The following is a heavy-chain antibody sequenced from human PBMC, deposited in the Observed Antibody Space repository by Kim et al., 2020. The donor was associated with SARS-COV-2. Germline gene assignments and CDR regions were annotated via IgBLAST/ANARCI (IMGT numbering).Heavy chain of an antibody. CDR2: IYYSGST. D-gene: IGHD1-26*01. CDR3: ARSPAIVGATEGAFDI. J-gene: IGHJ3*02. CDR1: GGSISSSSYY. V-gene: IGHV4-39*01. Sequence: SETLSLTCTVSGGSISSSSYYWGWIRQPPGKGLEWIGSIYYSGSTYYNPSLKSRVTISVDTSKNQFSLKLSSVTAADTAVYYCARSPAIVGATEGAFDIWGHGTMVTVSS.